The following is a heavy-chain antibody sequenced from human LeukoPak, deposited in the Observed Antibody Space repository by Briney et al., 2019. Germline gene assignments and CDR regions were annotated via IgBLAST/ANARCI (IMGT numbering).Heavy chain of an antibody. CDR3: ARDSLYDILGDSTSYGMDV. J-gene: IGHJ6*02. CDR1: GGTFSSYA. D-gene: IGHD3-9*01. V-gene: IGHV1-69*04. CDR2: IIPILGIA. Sequence: GASVKVTCKASGGTFSSYAISWVRQAPGQGLEWMGRIIPILGIANYAQKFQGRVTITADQSTSTAYMELSSLRSEDTALYDCARDSLYDILGDSTSYGMDVWGQGTTVTVSS.